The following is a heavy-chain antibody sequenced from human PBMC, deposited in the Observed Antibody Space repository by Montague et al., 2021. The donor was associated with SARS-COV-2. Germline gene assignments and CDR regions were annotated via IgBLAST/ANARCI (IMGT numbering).Heavy chain of an antibody. J-gene: IGHJ4*02. V-gene: IGHV3-23*01. CDR1: GFTFSSYA. CDR3: AKGGVWERRGLTTFDY. Sequence: SLRLSCVASGFTFSSYAMSWVRQAPGKGLEWVSTITGSGGSTYYADSVKGRFTISRDNSKNTLYLQMNSLRAEDTAVYYCAKGGVWERRGLTTFDYWGQGTLVTVSS. D-gene: IGHD1-26*01. CDR2: ITGSGGST.